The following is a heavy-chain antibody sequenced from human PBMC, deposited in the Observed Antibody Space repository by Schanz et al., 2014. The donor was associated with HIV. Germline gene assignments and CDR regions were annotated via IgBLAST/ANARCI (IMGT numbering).Heavy chain of an antibody. D-gene: IGHD3-3*01. Sequence: QVQLQQWGTGLLKPSETLALTCAVYSGSFSGHYWTWIRQSPEKGLEWIGEIYQSGGTDYSPSFKSPITISVDTSKNQVSLNLRSVTAADTAVYYCARGTDDFPPDSWGQGTQVIVSS. J-gene: IGHJ4*02. CDR1: SGSFSGHY. CDR3: ARGTDDFPPDS. CDR2: IYQSGGT. V-gene: IGHV4-34*02.